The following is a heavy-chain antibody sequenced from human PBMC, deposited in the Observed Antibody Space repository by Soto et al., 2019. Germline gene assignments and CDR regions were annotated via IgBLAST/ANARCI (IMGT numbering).Heavy chain of an antibody. CDR1: VVSISSSNW. CDR2: IYHSGST. CDR3: ARLVLDSGSYDY. V-gene: IGHV4-4*02. J-gene: IGHJ4*02. Sequence: SETLSLTCAVSVVSISSSNWWRWVRQPPGKGLEWIGEIYHSGSTNYNPSLKSRVTISVDTSKNQFSLKLSSVTAADTAVYYCARLVLDSGSYDYWGQGTLVNVSS. D-gene: IGHD1-26*01.